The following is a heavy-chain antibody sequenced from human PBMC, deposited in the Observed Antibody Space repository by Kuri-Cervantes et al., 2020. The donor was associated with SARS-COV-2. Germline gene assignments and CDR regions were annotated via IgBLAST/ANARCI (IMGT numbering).Heavy chain of an antibody. J-gene: IGHJ6*03. CDR2: IYTSGNT. Sequence: GSLRLSCTVSGGSISSHYWSWIRQPPGKGLEWIGYIYTSGNTNYNPSLKSRVTISVDTSKNQFSLKLSSVTAADTAVYYCARDKLRFLEWLPPSYYYYYTDVWGKGTTVTVSS. D-gene: IGHD3-3*01. V-gene: IGHV4-4*08. CDR3: ARDKLRFLEWLPPSYYYYYTDV. CDR1: GGSISSHY.